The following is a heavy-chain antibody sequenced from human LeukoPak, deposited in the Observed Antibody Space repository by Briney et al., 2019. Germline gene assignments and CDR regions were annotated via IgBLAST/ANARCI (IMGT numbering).Heavy chain of an antibody. J-gene: IGHJ4*02. Sequence: GGSLRLSCAASGFTVSSNYMSWVRQAPGKGLEWVSVIYSGGSTYYADSVKGRFTISRDNSKNTLYLQMNSLRAEDTAVYYCARGAVTTTPGFDYWGQGTLVTVSS. D-gene: IGHD4-17*01. V-gene: IGHV3-53*01. CDR3: ARGAVTTTPGFDY. CDR2: IYSGGST. CDR1: GFTVSSNY.